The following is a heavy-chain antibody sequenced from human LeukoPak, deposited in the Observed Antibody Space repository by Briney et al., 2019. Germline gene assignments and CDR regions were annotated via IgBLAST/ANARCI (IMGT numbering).Heavy chain of an antibody. J-gene: IGHJ4*02. D-gene: IGHD3-10*01. Sequence: PGGSLRLSCAASGFTFSSYAMSWVRQAPGKGLEWVSAISGSGGSTYYADSVKGRFTISRDNSKNTLYLQMNSLRAEDTAVYYCAKITMVRGGGGYFDYWGQGTLVTVSS. CDR1: GFTFSSYA. V-gene: IGHV3-23*01. CDR3: AKITMVRGGGGYFDY. CDR2: ISGSGGST.